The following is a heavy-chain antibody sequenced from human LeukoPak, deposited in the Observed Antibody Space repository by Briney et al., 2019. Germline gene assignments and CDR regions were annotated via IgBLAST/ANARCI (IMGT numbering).Heavy chain of an antibody. D-gene: IGHD5-18*01. CDR1: GRSISSYY. CDR3: ARSEYSYGADAFDI. Sequence: PSETLSLTCTVSGRSISSYYWSWIRQPPGKGLEWIGYIYYSGSTNYSPSLKSRVTISVDTSKNQFSLKLSSVTAADTAVYYCARSEYSYGADAFDIWGQGTMVTVSS. V-gene: IGHV4-59*01. CDR2: IYYSGST. J-gene: IGHJ3*02.